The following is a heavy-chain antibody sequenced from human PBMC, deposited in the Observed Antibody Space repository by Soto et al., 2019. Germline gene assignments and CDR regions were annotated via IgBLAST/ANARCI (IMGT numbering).Heavy chain of an antibody. CDR2: IIPIFGTA. Sequence: SVKISCKASGGTFSSYAISWVRQAPGQGLEWMGGIIPIFGTANYAQKFQGRVTITADKSTSTAYMELSSLRSEDTAVYYCAREGLVVPAAPYYYYYGMDVWGKGTTVTVSS. CDR1: GGTFSSYA. CDR3: AREGLVVPAAPYYYYYGMDV. D-gene: IGHD2-2*01. V-gene: IGHV1-69*06. J-gene: IGHJ6*04.